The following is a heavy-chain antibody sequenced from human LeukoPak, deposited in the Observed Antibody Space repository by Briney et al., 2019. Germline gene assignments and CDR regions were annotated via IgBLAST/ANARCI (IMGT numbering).Heavy chain of an antibody. CDR1: GYTFTGYY. CDR3: ASLSSAIFGVVTHLHPECYYYGMDV. V-gene: IGHV1-2*02. CDR2: INPNSGGT. D-gene: IGHD3-3*01. Sequence: ASVKVSCKASGYTFTGYYMHWVRQAPGQGLEWMGWINPNSGGTNYAQKFQGRVTMTRDTSISTAYMELSRLRSDDTAVYYCASLSSAIFGVVTHLHPECYYYGMDVWGQGTTVTVSS. J-gene: IGHJ6*02.